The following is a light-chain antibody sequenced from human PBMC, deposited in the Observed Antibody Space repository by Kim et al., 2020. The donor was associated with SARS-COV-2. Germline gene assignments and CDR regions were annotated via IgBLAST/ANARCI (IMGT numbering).Light chain of an antibody. CDR1: QSVNTQ. CDR2: GAS. Sequence: VSPRERATLTCRASQSVNTQLAWYQQKGGRPPRILIYGASTRTTGVPARFSGSGSGTDFTLTISSLQSEDFAVYYCQQYHDWAETFGQGTKVDIK. CDR3: QQYHDWAET. V-gene: IGKV3D-15*01. J-gene: IGKJ1*01.